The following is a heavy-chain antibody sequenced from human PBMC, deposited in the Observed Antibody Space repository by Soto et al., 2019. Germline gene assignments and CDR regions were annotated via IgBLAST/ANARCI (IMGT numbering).Heavy chain of an antibody. V-gene: IGHV3-74*01. D-gene: IGHD2-15*01. CDR3: VRTSLVVAAATREDY. CDR1: GFTFSSYW. CDR2: INSDGSST. J-gene: IGHJ4*02. Sequence: EVQLVESGGGLVQPGGSLRLSCAASGFTFSSYWMQWVRQAPGKGLVWVSRINSDGSSTSYADSVKGRFTISRDNAKNTLYLQMNSLRAEDTAVYYCVRTSLVVAAATREDYWGQGTLVTVSS.